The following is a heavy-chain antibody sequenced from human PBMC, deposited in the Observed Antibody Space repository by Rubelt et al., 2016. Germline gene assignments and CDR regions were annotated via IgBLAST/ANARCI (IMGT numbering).Heavy chain of an antibody. CDR1: GFTFRTSN. Sequence: VQLVESGGGLVQPGGSLRLSCAASGFTFRTSNMNWVRQDPGKGLEWISFIGAMKTITYYADSVKGRFTISRDNAQNTLFLQMNSLRDEDTALYYCTKGGDDDAFHIWGQGTLVTVSS. J-gene: IGHJ3*02. D-gene: IGHD3-10*01. V-gene: IGHV3-48*02. CDR2: IGAMKTIT. CDR3: TKGGDDDAFHI.